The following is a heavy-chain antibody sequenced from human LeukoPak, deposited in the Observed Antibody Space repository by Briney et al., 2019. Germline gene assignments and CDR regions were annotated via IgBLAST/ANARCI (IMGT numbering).Heavy chain of an antibody. J-gene: IGHJ1*01. D-gene: IGHD2-2*01. Sequence: PGGSLRLSCAASVFTFSSYAMSWVRQAPGKGLEWVSAISGSGGSTYYADSVKGLFTISRDNSKNTLYLQMNSLRAEDTAVYYCAKVQCSSTSCYRDGGYFQHWGQGTLVTVSS. CDR2: ISGSGGST. V-gene: IGHV3-23*01. CDR3: AKVQCSSTSCYRDGGYFQH. CDR1: VFTFSSYA.